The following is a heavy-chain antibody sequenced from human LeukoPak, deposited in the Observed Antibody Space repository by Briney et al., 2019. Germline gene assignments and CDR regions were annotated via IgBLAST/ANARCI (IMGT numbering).Heavy chain of an antibody. CDR2: ISSSSSYI. V-gene: IGHV3-21*01. Sequence: GGSLRHSCAASGFTFSSYSMNWVRQAPGKGLEWVSSISSSSSYIYYADSVKGRFTISRDNAKNSLYLQMNSLRAEDTAVYYCAREVCSSTSCYMGYYYYMDVWGKGATVTISS. D-gene: IGHD2-2*02. CDR3: AREVCSSTSCYMGYYYYMDV. CDR1: GFTFSSYS. J-gene: IGHJ6*03.